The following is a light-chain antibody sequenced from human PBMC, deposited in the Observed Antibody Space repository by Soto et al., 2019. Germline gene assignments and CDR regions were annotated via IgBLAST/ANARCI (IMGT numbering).Light chain of an antibody. CDR1: QSVSSSY. J-gene: IGKJ5*01. V-gene: IGKV3-20*01. CDR3: QQYGSSVT. CDR2: GAS. Sequence: EIVFTQSPGTLSFSPVAIATLSFRASQSVSSSYLAWYQQKPGQAPRLLIYGASSRATGIPDRFSGSGSGTDFTLTINRLEPEDSAMYYCQQYGSSVTFGQGTRLEIK.